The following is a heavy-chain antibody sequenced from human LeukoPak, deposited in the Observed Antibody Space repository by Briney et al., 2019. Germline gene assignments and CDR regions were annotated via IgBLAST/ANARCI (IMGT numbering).Heavy chain of an antibody. CDR3: AREGGSSTSWYPGAFDI. V-gene: IGHV4-30-4*08. D-gene: IGHD2-2*01. Sequence: SQTLSLTCTVSGGSISSGDYYWSWIRQPPGKGLEWIGSIYYSGSTYYNPSLKSRVTISVDTSKNQFSLKLSSVTAADTAVYYCAREGGSSTSWYPGAFDIWGQGTMVTVSS. CDR1: GGSISSGDYY. CDR2: IYYSGST. J-gene: IGHJ3*02.